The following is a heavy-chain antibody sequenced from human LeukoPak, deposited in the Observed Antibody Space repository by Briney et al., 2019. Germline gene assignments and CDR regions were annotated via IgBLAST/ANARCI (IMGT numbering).Heavy chain of an antibody. CDR2: IIPIFGIA. V-gene: IGHV1-69*04. J-gene: IGHJ4*02. D-gene: IGHD2-21*02. CDR3: ASGLCGGDCYNFDY. CDR1: GGTFSSYA. Sequence: ASVKLSCKASGGTFSSYAISWVRQAPGQGLEWMGRIIPIFGIANYAQKLQGRVTITADKSTSTDYLELSSLRSEDTAVYYCASGLCGGDCYNFDYWGQGTLVTVSS.